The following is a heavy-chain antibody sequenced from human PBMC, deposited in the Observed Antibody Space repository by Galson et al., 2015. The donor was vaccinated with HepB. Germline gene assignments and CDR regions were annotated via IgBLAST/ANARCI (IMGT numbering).Heavy chain of an antibody. Sequence: SLRLSCAASGFAVSGSYMSWVRQAPGRGLEWVSVMYSGGSTYYADSVKGTFTISRDNSHNTLYLQMGSLRAEDTAVYYCARDPFRYDSSGFRLSAFDIWGQGTMVTVSS. D-gene: IGHD3-22*01. CDR2: MYSGGST. J-gene: IGHJ3*02. CDR3: ARDPFRYDSSGFRLSAFDI. CDR1: GFAVSGSY. V-gene: IGHV3-66*01.